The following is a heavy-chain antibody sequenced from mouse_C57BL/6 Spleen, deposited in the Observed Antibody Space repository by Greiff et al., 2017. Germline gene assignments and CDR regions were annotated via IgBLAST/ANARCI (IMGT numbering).Heavy chain of an antibody. D-gene: IGHD6-1*01. CDR3: AREAAGDFDY. J-gene: IGHJ2*01. Sequence: EVQLQQSGPELVKPGASVKMSCKASGYTFTDYNMHWVKQSPGKSLEWIGYINPNNGGTSYNQKFKGKATLTVNKSSSTAYMELRSLTSEDSAVYYCAREAAGDFDYWGQGTTLTVSS. CDR2: INPNNGGT. V-gene: IGHV1-22*01. CDR1: GYTFTDYN.